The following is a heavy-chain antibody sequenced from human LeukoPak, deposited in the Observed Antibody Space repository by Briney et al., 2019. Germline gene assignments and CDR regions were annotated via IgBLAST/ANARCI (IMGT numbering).Heavy chain of an antibody. V-gene: IGHV3-23*01. CDR3: ARDDAADGGFLDY. CDR2: ISASGGRT. Sequence: GGSLRLSCAASGFTFSSYAMTWVRQAPGKGLEWVSAISASGGRTYYADSVKGRFTISRDTSETWPYLQMNSLRAEDTAIYYCARDDAADGGFLDYWGQGTLVTVSS. CDR1: GFTFSSYA. D-gene: IGHD3-16*01. J-gene: IGHJ4*02.